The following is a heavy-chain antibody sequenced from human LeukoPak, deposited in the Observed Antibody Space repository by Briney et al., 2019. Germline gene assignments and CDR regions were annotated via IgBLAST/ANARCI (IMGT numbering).Heavy chain of an antibody. J-gene: IGHJ4*02. V-gene: IGHV4-59*01. Sequence: SETLSLTCTVSGGSISNYYWSWIRQPPGKGLEWIGYIYYSGSTNYNPSLKSRVTISVDTSKNQFSLKLSSVTAADTAVYYCARVTRHRTYYYDSSGYRFDYWGQGTLVTVSS. D-gene: IGHD3-22*01. CDR1: GGSISNYY. CDR3: ARVTRHRTYYYDSSGYRFDY. CDR2: IYYSGST.